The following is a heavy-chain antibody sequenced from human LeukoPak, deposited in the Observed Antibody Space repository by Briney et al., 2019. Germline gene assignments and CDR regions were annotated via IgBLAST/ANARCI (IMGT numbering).Heavy chain of an antibody. CDR2: ISVSGTTI. Sequence: PGGSLRLSCAASGFSVSSYEMDWVRQAPGKGLEWVSYISVSGTTIHYADSVKGRFTISRDNAKNSLYLQMNSLRAEDTAVYYCARDQYGTRLDWGQGTLVTVSS. CDR1: GFSVSSYE. D-gene: IGHD1-1*01. V-gene: IGHV3-48*03. CDR3: ARDQYGTRLD. J-gene: IGHJ4*02.